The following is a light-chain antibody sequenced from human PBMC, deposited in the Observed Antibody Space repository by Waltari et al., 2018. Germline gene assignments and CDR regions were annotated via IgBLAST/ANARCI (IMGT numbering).Light chain of an antibody. CDR1: NNDVGGYNS. CDR2: DVS. CDR3: SSQSSNDVVL. J-gene: IGLJ2*01. Sequence: QSALTQPAPASGSPRQSVTIFPAGINNDVGGYNSVPWFQEHPGQAPRVIIYDVSDRPSGVSDRFSGSKSGNTASLTISGLQAEDEADYYCSSQSSNDVVLFGGGTKLTVL. V-gene: IGLV2-14*01.